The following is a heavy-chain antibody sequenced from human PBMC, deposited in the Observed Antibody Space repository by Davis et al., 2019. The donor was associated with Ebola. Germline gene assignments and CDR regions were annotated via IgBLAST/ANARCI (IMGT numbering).Heavy chain of an antibody. D-gene: IGHD6-6*01. CDR3: AKRDIAARSVYYYGMDV. Sequence: GGSLRLSCAASGFTFSSYAMSWVRQAPGKGLEWVAVISYDGSNKYYADSVKGRFTISRDNSKNTLYLQMNSLRAEDTAVYYCAKRDIAARSVYYYGMDVWGQGTTVTVSS. CDR1: GFTFSSYA. CDR2: ISYDGSNK. V-gene: IGHV3-30*18. J-gene: IGHJ6*02.